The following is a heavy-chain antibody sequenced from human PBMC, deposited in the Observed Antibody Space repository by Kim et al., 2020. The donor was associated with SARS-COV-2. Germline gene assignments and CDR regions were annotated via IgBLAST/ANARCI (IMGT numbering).Heavy chain of an antibody. Sequence: SETLSLTCTVSGGSISSYYWSWIRQPPGKGLEWIGYIYYSGSTNYNPSLKSRVTISVDTSKNQFSLKLSSVTVADTAVYYCASTYYDSSGYNDYWGQGT. V-gene: IGHV4-59*01. CDR1: GGSISSYY. D-gene: IGHD3-22*01. CDR3: ASTYYDSSGYNDY. CDR2: IYYSGST. J-gene: IGHJ4*02.